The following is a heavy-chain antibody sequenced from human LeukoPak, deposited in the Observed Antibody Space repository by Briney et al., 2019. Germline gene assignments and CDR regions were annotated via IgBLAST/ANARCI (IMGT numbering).Heavy chain of an antibody. Sequence: PGGSLRLSCAASGFTFSSYGMHWVRQAPGKGLEWVAVISYDGSNKYYADSVKGRFTISRDNSKNTLYLQMNSLRAEDTAVYYCARVTPIAAAGTGDYWGQGTLVTVSS. D-gene: IGHD6-13*01. J-gene: IGHJ4*02. CDR3: ARVTPIAAAGTGDY. CDR2: ISYDGSNK. CDR1: GFTFSSYG. V-gene: IGHV3-30*03.